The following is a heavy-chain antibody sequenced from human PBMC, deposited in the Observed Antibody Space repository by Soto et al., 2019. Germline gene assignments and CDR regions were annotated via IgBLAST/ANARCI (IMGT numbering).Heavy chain of an antibody. Sequence: QVRLQEWGPGLVKPSQTLSLKCSVSGGSITTGGRYWSWIRQLPGKGLEWIGDIYYSGNPYYNASLKSRVTISVEAAKNQFSLKLSSVTAADTAVYYCAQALVFTGGDVFDIWGQGRLVTVSS. CDR2: IYYSGNP. D-gene: IGHD1-1*01. CDR1: GGSITTGGRY. CDR3: AQALVFTGGDVFDI. V-gene: IGHV4-31*02. J-gene: IGHJ3*02.